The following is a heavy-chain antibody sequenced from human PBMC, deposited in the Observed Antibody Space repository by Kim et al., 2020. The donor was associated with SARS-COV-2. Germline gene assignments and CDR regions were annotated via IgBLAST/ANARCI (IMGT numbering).Heavy chain of an antibody. J-gene: IGHJ5*02. CDR3: ARVSSGDWFDP. V-gene: IGHV4-4*07. Sequence: TNYNPSLKSRVTMSVDTSKNQFSLKLSSVTAADTAVYYCARVSSGDWFDPWGQGTLVTVSS. D-gene: IGHD6-19*01. CDR2: T.